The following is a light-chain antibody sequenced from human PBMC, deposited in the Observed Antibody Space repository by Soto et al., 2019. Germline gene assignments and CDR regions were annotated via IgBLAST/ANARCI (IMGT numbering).Light chain of an antibody. CDR2: EVG. CDR3: CSYAGTVL. CDR1: SSDVGSYNH. J-gene: IGLJ2*01. V-gene: IGLV2-23*02. Sequence: QSALTQPASVSGSPGQSITISCTGTSSDVGSYNHVSWYQQHAGKAPKLMIFEVGRRPSGVSSRFSGSKSGITASLTISGLQAEDEADYYCCSYAGTVLFGGGTKLTVL.